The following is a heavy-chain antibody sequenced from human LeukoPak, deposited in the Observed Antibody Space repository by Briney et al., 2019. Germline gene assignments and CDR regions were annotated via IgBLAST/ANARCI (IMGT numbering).Heavy chain of an antibody. CDR3: SLGQAHGMDV. CDR2: ISSDGSDT. J-gene: IGHJ6*02. CDR1: GFTLSGYW. V-gene: IGHV3-74*01. D-gene: IGHD3-16*01. Sequence: GESLRLSCVASGFTLSGYWMHWVRRAPGKGLVWVSRISSDGSDTSYADSVKGRFTISRDNAKNMLYLQMNSLRAEDTAVYYCSLGQAHGMDVWGQGTTVTVSS.